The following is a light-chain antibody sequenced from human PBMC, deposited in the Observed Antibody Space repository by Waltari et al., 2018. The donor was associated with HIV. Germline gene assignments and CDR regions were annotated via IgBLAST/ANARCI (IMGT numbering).Light chain of an antibody. CDR1: QPGNKH. J-gene: IGKJ4*01. Sequence: EIQMTQSPATLSVSPGERATLSSRASQPGNKHLAWSHPKVGQAPRLLIYDIFTSAPGIPARFSGSGSGTEFTLTSSNLQSEDFGVYYCQQYTYWPLTFGGGTKVEI. V-gene: IGKV3-15*01. CDR2: DIF. CDR3: QQYTYWPLT.